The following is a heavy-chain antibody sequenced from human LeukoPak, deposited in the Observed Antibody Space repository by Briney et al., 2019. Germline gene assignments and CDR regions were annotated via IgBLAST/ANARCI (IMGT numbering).Heavy chain of an antibody. D-gene: IGHD3-22*01. Sequence: SETLSLTCTVSGGSISGYYWSWIRQPPGRGLEWIGYIDYSGSTNYNPSLKSRVTISVDTSKNQLSLKLSSVTAADTAVYFCARGPYSYDSSGAFDIWGQGTMVTVSS. CDR3: ARGPYSYDSSGAFDI. J-gene: IGHJ3*02. CDR1: GGSISGYY. V-gene: IGHV4-59*08. CDR2: IDYSGST.